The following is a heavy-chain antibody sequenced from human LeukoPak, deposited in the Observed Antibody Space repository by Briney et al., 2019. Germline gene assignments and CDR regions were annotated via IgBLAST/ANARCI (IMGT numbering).Heavy chain of an antibody. D-gene: IGHD2-2*01. V-gene: IGHV4-4*07. Sequence: KPSETLSLTCTVSGGSISSYYWSWIRQPAGKGREWIGRIYTRGSTNYNPSLKSRVTISVDTSKNQSSLKLSSVTAADTAIFYCAGQVVIVVGPAAIMLVLYYYMDVWGKGTTVTVSS. CDR3: AGQVVIVVGPAAIMLVLYYYMDV. CDR2: IYTRGST. J-gene: IGHJ6*03. CDR1: GGSISSYY.